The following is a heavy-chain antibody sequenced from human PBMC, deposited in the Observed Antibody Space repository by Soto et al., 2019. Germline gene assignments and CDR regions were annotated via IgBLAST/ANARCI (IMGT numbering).Heavy chain of an antibody. Sequence: QVQLVESGGGVVQPGRSLRLSCAASGFTFSSYGMHWVRQAPGKGLEWVAVISYDGSNKYYADSVKGRFTISRDNSKNTLYLQMNRLRAEDTAVYYCAKRGEAARRAPVGYFDYWGQGTLVTVSS. J-gene: IGHJ4*02. V-gene: IGHV3-30*18. CDR2: ISYDGSNK. CDR1: GFTFSSYG. CDR3: AKRGEAARRAPVGYFDY. D-gene: IGHD6-6*01.